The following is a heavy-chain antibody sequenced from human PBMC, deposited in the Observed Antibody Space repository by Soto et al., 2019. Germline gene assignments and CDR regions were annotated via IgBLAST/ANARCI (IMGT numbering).Heavy chain of an antibody. J-gene: IGHJ4*02. CDR1: GGSISSGDYY. CDR3: ARVRTAVYYYDSSGYWVFDY. CDR2: IYYSGST. V-gene: IGHV4-30-4*01. D-gene: IGHD3-22*01. Sequence: SETLSLTCTVSGGSISSGDYYWSWIRQPPGKGLEWIGYIYYSGSTYYNPSLKSRVTISVDTSKNQFSLKLSSVTAADTAVYYFARVRTAVYYYDSSGYWVFDYWGQGTLVTVSS.